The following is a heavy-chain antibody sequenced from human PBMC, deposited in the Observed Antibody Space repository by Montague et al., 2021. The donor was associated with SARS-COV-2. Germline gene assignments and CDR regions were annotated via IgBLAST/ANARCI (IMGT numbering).Heavy chain of an antibody. J-gene: IGHJ3*01. Sequence: SETLSLTCSVSSDSISSRSYCWAWIRQSPGKGLEWIGNICYGGSTYCXPSLRSRVVMSAETSKSQFSLKLYSVTAADTSIYYCARRRDRSTVVSPAVFDLWGQGTMVIVSS. D-gene: IGHD4-23*01. CDR1: SDSISSRSYC. CDR2: ICYGGST. CDR3: ARRRDRSTVVSPAVFDL. V-gene: IGHV4-39*01.